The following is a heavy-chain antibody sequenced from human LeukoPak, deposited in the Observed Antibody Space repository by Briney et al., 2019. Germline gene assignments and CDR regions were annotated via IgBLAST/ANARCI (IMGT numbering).Heavy chain of an antibody. V-gene: IGHV3-23*01. CDR3: AKGAAAGKVDWFDP. J-gene: IGHJ5*02. Sequence: GGSLRLSCAASGFTFSAFAMTWVRQAPGKAPEWVSSITGGGNSVFCADSVKGRFTFSRDNSKNTLYLQMNSLRVDDTAVYYCAKGAAAGKVDWFDPWGQGTLVTVSS. CDR2: ITGGGNSV. D-gene: IGHD6-13*01. CDR1: GFTFSAFA.